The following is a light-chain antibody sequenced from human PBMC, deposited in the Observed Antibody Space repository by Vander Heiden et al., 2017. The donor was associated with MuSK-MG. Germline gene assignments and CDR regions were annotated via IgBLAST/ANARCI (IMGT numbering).Light chain of an antibody. Sequence: DIQMTQSPSTLSVSVGDRVTITCRVSQSISSWLAWYQQKPGKAPKLLIYKASSLQSGVPSRFSGSGSGTEFTLTISSLQPDDSATYYCQHYDAYPATFGGRTKVEIK. CDR1: QSISSW. CDR2: KAS. CDR3: QHYDAYPAT. J-gene: IGKJ4*01. V-gene: IGKV1-5*03.